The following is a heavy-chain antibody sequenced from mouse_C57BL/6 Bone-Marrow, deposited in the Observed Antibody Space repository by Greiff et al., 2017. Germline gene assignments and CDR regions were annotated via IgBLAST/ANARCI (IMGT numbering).Heavy chain of an antibody. CDR1: GYTFTSYW. D-gene: IGHD4-1*01. Sequence: QVQLKQPGAELVKPGASVKMSCKASGYTFTSYWITWVKQRPGQGLEWIGDIYPTSGRTNYNEKFKSKAILTVDTSSNTAYMQLSSLTSGDSAVFYCARSGPLGRSFDHWGQGTTLTVSS. J-gene: IGHJ2*01. CDR3: ARSGPLGRSFDH. CDR2: IYPTSGRT. V-gene: IGHV1-55*01.